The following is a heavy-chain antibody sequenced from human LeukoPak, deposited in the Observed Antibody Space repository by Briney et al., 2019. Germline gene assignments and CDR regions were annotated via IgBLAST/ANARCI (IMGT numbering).Heavy chain of an antibody. CDR2: MYYSGST. D-gene: IGHD6-13*01. CDR3: ARGRSSSWYGGRDY. J-gene: IGHJ4*02. CDR1: GGSISSYY. Sequence: PSETLSLTCNVSGGSISSYYWSWIRQPPGKGLEWIGYMYYSGSTDYNPSLKSRVTISVDTSKNQFSLKLSSVTAADTAVYYCARGRSSSWYGGRDYWGQGTLVTVSS. V-gene: IGHV4-59*12.